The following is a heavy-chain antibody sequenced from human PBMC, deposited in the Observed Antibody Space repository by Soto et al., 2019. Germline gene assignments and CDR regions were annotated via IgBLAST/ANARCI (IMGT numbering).Heavy chain of an antibody. Sequence: PGGSLRLSFAASGFTFRDHHMDWVRQAPGKVLEWVGRARKKASSYTTAYAASVKGRFTISRDDSKNSLSLQMNSLKTEDTAVYFCARLMGTGFDLWGQGTLVTV. CDR3: ARLMGTGFDL. D-gene: IGHD2-8*01. CDR1: GFTFRDHH. J-gene: IGHJ4*02. V-gene: IGHV3-72*01. CDR2: ARKKASSYTT.